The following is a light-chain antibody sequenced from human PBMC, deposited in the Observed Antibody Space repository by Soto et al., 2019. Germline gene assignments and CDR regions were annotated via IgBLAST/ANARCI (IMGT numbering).Light chain of an antibody. J-gene: IGKJ4*01. CDR2: GAS. CDR1: QYINTR. Sequence: EIVLTQSPATLSSFPGDRVTLSCRASQYINTRLAWYQHRPGQAPRLLIYGASSRATGIPDRFSGSGSGTDFTLTISRLEPEDFAVYYCQQYGSSLGVTFGGGTKVDIK. CDR3: QQYGSSLGVT. V-gene: IGKV3-20*01.